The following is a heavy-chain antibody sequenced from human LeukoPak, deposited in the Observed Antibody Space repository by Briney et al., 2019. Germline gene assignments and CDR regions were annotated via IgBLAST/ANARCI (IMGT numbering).Heavy chain of an antibody. CDR3: ARAWRYTDWFDP. V-gene: IGHV1-46*01. D-gene: IGHD1-14*01. CDR2: INPSDDST. CDR1: GYTFTNFY. J-gene: IGHJ5*02. Sequence: ASVKVSCKASGYTFTNFYMHWVRQAPGQGLEWMGIINPSDDSTIYARKFQGRVTVTRDTSTSTVYMELSSLRSEDTAVYYCARAWRYTDWFDPWGQGTLVTVSS.